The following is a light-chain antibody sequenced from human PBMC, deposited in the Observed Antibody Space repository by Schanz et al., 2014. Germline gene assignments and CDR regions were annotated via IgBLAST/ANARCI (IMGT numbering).Light chain of an antibody. CDR3: QHYGTSPLST. Sequence: EIVMTQSPATLSVSPGERATLSCRASQSVSSNLAWYQQKPGQAPRLLIYGASTRATGIPARFSGSGSGTEFTLTISSLEPEDFAVYYCQHYGTSPLSTFGQGTKVEIK. CDR1: QSVSSN. V-gene: IGKV3-15*01. J-gene: IGKJ2*01. CDR2: GAS.